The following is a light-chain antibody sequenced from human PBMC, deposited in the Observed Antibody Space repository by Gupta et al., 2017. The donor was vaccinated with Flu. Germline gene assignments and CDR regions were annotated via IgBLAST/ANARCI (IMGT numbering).Light chain of an antibody. CDR2: AAS. Sequence: ETVMTQSPATLSVSPGERATLSCRASQSVTRNLAWYQHKPGQAPRLLIYAASNRATGIPARFSGSGSGTEFTLTINSRQSEDFAIYYCQQQNNWPRTFGQGTKVEIK. CDR1: QSVTRN. J-gene: IGKJ1*01. CDR3: QQQNNWPRT. V-gene: IGKV3-15*01.